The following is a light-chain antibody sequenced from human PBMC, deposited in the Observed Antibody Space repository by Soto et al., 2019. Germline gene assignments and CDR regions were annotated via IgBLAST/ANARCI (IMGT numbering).Light chain of an antibody. J-gene: IGKJ1*01. CDR1: QSVTSSY. CDR3: QQYGSSRT. V-gene: IGKV3-20*01. CDR2: GAS. Sequence: EIVLTQSPGTLSLSPGEGATLSCRASQSVTSSYLAWYQQKPGQAPRLLIYGASIRSTGIPDRFSGSGSGKDFILTISRLEPEDFAVYYCQQYGSSRTFGQGTKVEIK.